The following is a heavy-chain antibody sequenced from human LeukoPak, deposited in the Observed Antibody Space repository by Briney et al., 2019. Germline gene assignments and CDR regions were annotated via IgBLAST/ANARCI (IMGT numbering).Heavy chain of an antibody. D-gene: IGHD3-10*01. CDR3: AKSLYGSGSYYNWFDP. J-gene: IGHJ5*02. CDR1: GGSISSSSYY. CDR2: INHRGST. V-gene: IGHV4-39*07. Sequence: SETLSLTCTVSGGSISSSSYYWGWIRQPPGKGLEWIREINHRGSTNYNPSLKRRVTMSLDTSKNQFSLKLSSVTAADTAVSYCAKSLYGSGSYYNWFDPWGQGTLVTVSS.